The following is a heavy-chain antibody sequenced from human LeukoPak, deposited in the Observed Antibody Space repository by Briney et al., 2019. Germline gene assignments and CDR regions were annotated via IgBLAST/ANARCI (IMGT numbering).Heavy chain of an antibody. D-gene: IGHD3-22*01. CDR1: GYTLTELS. Sequence: ASVKVSCKVSGYTLTELSMHWVRQAPGKGLEWMGWISAYNGNTNYAQKLQGRVTMTTDTSTSTVYMELSSLRSEDTAVYYCASVPRESGGADSSGYKDYWGQGTLVTVSS. J-gene: IGHJ4*02. CDR2: ISAYNGNT. CDR3: ASVPRESGGADSSGYKDY. V-gene: IGHV1-18*01.